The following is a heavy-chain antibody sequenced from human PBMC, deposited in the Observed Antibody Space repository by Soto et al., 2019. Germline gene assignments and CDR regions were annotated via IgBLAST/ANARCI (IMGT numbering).Heavy chain of an antibody. Sequence: GGSLRLSCAASGFTFSSYAMSWVRQAPGKGLEWVSAISGSGGSTYYADSVKGRFTISRDNSKNTLYLQMNSLRAEDTAVYYCARTGSSGYYYFDSWGQGTLVTVSS. D-gene: IGHD3-22*01. J-gene: IGHJ4*02. CDR3: ARTGSSGYYYFDS. CDR2: ISGSGGST. CDR1: GFTFSSYA. V-gene: IGHV3-23*01.